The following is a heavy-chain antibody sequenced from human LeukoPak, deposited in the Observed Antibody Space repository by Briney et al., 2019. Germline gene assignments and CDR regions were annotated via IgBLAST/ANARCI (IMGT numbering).Heavy chain of an antibody. CDR1: GGSFSSYS. V-gene: IGHV4-34*01. Sequence: SETLSLTCALYGGSFSSYSWSWTWIRQTPEKGLEWIGEIIEKGNANHNPSLKSRVTIDLDTSKNQFSLKLTSMTAADTAMYYCARGYYPPRWYFDLWGRGTLVTVSS. D-gene: IGHD3-10*01. CDR3: ARGYYPPRWYFDL. CDR2: IIEKGNA. J-gene: IGHJ2*01.